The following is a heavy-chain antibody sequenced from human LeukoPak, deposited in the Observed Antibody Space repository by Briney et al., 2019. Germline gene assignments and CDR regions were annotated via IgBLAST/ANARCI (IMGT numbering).Heavy chain of an antibody. CDR2: MYSGGST. Sequence: SETLSLTCIVSGGSISSYYWSWIRQPAGKGLEWIGRMYSGGSTNYIPSLKSRVTMSADTSRNQSSLKLSSVTAADTAVYYCARDRSASFDLWGRGTLVTVSS. V-gene: IGHV4-4*07. J-gene: IGHJ2*01. CDR1: GGSISSYY. CDR3: ARDRSASFDL.